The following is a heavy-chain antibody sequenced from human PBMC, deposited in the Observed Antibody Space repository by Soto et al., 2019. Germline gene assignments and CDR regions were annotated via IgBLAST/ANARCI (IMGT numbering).Heavy chain of an antibody. D-gene: IGHD2-2*01. CDR3: VRSVPAATWAYNGMDV. CDR1: GGSVSSSSC. CDR2: IYHSGTF. Sequence: QVRLKESGPGLVKPSGTLSLTCAVSGGSVSSSSCWSWVRQAPPKGLEWIGEIYHSGTFNYNPSLTSRVYVSVDESRNQVSVTLNSVTAADTAIYYCVRSVPAATWAYNGMDVWGQGTTVTVSS. V-gene: IGHV4-4*02. J-gene: IGHJ6*02.